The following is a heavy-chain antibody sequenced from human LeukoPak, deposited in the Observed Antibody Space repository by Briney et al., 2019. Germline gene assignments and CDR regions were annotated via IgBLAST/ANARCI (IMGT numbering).Heavy chain of an antibody. CDR1: SGSISSTTYY. CDR3: ARGTNTAGNYRAFDL. V-gene: IGHV4-39*07. D-gene: IGHD4-11*01. Sequence: PSETLSLTCTVSSGSISSTTYYWAWIRQPPGKGLEWIGSIYYNGDTYYNPSLKSRVIISADTSKNQFSLKLTSVTAADTAAYYCARGTNTAGNYRAFDLWGQGTKVTVSS. J-gene: IGHJ3*01. CDR2: IYYNGDT.